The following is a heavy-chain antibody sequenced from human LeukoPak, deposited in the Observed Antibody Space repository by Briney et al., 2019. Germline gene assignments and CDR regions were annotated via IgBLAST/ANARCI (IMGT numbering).Heavy chain of an antibody. J-gene: IGHJ4*02. CDR2: IFYSGST. CDR1: GASISSSTYY. D-gene: IGHD6-13*01. V-gene: IGHV4-39*07. CDR3: ALHPGIAAAGTGDY. Sequence: SETLSLTCTVSGASISSSTYYWGWIRQPPGKGLEWIGNIFYSGSTYYNPSLKGRVTISVDTSKNQFSLKLSSVTAADTAVYYCALHPGIAAAGTGDYWGQGTLVTVSS.